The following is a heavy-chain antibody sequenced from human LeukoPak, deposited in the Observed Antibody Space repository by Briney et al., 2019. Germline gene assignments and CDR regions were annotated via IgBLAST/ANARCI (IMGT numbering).Heavy chain of an antibody. J-gene: IGHJ4*02. CDR2: IYGGGTNT. CDR3: AKRITEAAGIYFDS. CDR1: GFSLSSFA. Sequence: GGSLRLSCAGSGFSLSSFAMTWVRQAPGKGLEWVSTIYGGGTNTFYADSVKGRFTISRDDSKNMQFLEMDSLRPEDTAVYFCAKRITEAAGIYFDSWGQGTLVTVSS. D-gene: IGHD6-19*01. V-gene: IGHV3-23*01.